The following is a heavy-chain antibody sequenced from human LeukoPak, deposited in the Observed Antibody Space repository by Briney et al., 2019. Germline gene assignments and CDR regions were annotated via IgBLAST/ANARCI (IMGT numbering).Heavy chain of an antibody. D-gene: IGHD3-22*01. CDR2: ISGSGGST. CDR3: AKGGSFTMIVVNVDY. CDR1: GFTFSSYA. Sequence: GGSLRLSCAASGFTFSSYAMSWVRQAPGKGLEWVSAISGSGGSTYYADSVKGRFTISRDNFKNTLYLQMNGLRAEDTAVYYCAKGGSFTMIVVNVDYWGQGTLVTVSS. V-gene: IGHV3-23*01. J-gene: IGHJ4*02.